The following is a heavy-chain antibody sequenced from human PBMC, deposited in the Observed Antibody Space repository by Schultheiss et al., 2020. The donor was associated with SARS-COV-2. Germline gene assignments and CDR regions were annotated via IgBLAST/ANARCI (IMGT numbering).Heavy chain of an antibody. V-gene: IGHV3-NL1*01. CDR1: GFTFSSYA. Sequence: GGSLRLSCAASGFTFSSYAMHWVRQAPGKGLEWVSAIYSGGSTYYADSVKGRFTISRDNSKNTLYLQMNSLRAEDTAVYYCARDWPPPDYYDSSGYGMDVWGQGTTVTVSS. CDR2: IYSGGST. J-gene: IGHJ6*02. CDR3: ARDWPPPDYYDSSGYGMDV. D-gene: IGHD3-22*01.